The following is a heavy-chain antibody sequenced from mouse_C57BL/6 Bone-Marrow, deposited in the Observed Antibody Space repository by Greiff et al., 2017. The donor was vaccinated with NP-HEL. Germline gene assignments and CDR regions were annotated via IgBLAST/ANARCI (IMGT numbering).Heavy chain of an antibody. V-gene: IGHV5-6*01. CDR3: ASPPYYYGSILFAY. CDR2: ISSGGSYT. J-gene: IGHJ3*01. Sequence: VQLKESGGDLVKPGGSLKLSCAASGFTFSSYGMSWVRQTPDKRLEWVATISSGGSYTYYPDSVKGRFTISRANAKNTLYLQMSSLKSEDTAMYYCASPPYYYGSILFAYWGQGTLVTVSA. D-gene: IGHD1-1*01. CDR1: GFTFSSYG.